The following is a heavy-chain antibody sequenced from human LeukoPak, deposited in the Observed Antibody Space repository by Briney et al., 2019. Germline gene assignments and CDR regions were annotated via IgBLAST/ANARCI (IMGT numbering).Heavy chain of an antibody. V-gene: IGHV1-69*13. CDR3: ARDPYSGYDGVDY. CDR1: GGTFSSYA. Sequence: SVKVSCKASGGTFSSYAISWVRQAPGQGLEWMGGIIPIFGTANYAQKFQGRVTITADESTGTAYMELSSLRSEDTAVYYCARDPYSGYDGVDYWGQGTLVTVSS. D-gene: IGHD5-12*01. J-gene: IGHJ4*02. CDR2: IIPIFGTA.